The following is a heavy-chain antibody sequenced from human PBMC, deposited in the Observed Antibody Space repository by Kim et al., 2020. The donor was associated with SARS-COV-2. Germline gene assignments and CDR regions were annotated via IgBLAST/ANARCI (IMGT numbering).Heavy chain of an antibody. CDR3: ARSHGWLKNRLDY. J-gene: IGHJ4*02. Sequence: VDTVKGRFTISRDNSKNTLYLQMNSLRAEDTAVYYCARSHGWLKNRLDYWGQGTLVTVSS. V-gene: IGHV3-30*01. D-gene: IGHD6-19*01.